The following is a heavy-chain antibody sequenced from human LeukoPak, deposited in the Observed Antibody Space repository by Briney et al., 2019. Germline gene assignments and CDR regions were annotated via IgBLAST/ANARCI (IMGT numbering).Heavy chain of an antibody. CDR3: ARDRYFDL. J-gene: IGHJ2*01. V-gene: IGHV4-34*01. CDR2: INHSGST. CDR1: GGSFSGYY. Sequence: SETLSLTCAVYGGSFSGYYWSWIRQPPGKGLEWIGEINHSGSTNYNPSLKSRVTISVDTSKNQFSLKLSSVTAADTAVYYCARDRYFDLWGRGTLVTVSS.